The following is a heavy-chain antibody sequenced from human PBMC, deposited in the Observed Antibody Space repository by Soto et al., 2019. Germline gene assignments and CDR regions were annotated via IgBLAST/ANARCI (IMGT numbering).Heavy chain of an antibody. V-gene: IGHV1-69*01. D-gene: IGHD2-2*03. CDR1: GGTFSNFA. J-gene: IGHJ3*02. CDR3: AAAVRYVIGYGYKDTEGIDI. Sequence: QVQLVQSGPEVKKPGSSVKVSCEASGGTFSNFAVNWVRQAPGQGLEWVGGIIPLFNVATYAQKFEGRVTSVADASTSTAYMDLSRLRSHDTSVYYSAAAVRYVIGYGYKDTEGIDIWGQGTMVPISS. CDR2: IIPLFNVA.